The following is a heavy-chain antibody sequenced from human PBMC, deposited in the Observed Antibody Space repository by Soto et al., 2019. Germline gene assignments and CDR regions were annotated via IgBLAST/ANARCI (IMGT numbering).Heavy chain of an antibody. J-gene: IGHJ6*02. D-gene: IGHD2-15*01. CDR1: GYTFTSYD. CDR2: MNPNSGNT. V-gene: IGHV1-8*01. CDR3: ARGNGYCSSGSCSYYYYYGMDV. Sequence: ASVKVSCKASGYTFTSYDINWVRQATGQGLEWMGWMNPNSGNTGYAQKFQGRVTMTRNTSISTAYMELSSLRSEDTAVYYCARGNGYCSSGSCSYYYYYGMDVWGQGTTVTVSS.